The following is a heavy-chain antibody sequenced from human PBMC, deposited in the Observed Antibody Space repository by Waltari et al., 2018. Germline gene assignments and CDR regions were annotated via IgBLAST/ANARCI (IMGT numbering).Heavy chain of an antibody. D-gene: IGHD1-26*01. V-gene: IGHV4-4*02. Sequence: QVQLQESGPGLVKPSGTLSLPCAVSGGPISSSNGWTWVRQPPGKGLEWIGEIDHNGNTNYNPSLKSRVTMSVDKSKNQFSLKLRSVTAADTAIYYCARIILGATDDYSYAMDVWGQGITVTVSS. CDR2: IDHNGNT. CDR3: ARIILGATDDYSYAMDV. CDR1: GGPISSSNG. J-gene: IGHJ6*02.